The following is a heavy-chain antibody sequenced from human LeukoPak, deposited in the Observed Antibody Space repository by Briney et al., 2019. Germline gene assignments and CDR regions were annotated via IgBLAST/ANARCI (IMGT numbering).Heavy chain of an antibody. CDR3: ASPITMIPRFDY. D-gene: IGHD3-22*01. V-gene: IGHV3-33*03. CDR2: IWYDGSNK. J-gene: IGHJ4*02. CDR1: GFTFSSYG. Sequence: GGSLRLSCAASGFTFSSYGMHWVRQAPGKGLEWVAVIWYDGSNKYYGDSVKGRFTISRDNAKNSLYLQMNSLRAEDTAVYYCASPITMIPRFDYWGQGTLVTVSS.